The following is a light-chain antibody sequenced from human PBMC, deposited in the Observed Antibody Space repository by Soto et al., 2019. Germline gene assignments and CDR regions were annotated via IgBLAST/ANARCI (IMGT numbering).Light chain of an antibody. V-gene: IGKV3-20*01. CDR2: GAS. CDR1: QSVSSGY. J-gene: IGKJ1*01. CDR3: QQYGTSPRT. Sequence: EIVLTQSPGTLSSSPGERATLSCRASQSVSSGYLAWYQQRPGQAPRLLIYGASRRATDIPDRFSGSGSGTEFTLTISRLEPEDFVMYYCQQYGTSPRTFGQGTKVEIK.